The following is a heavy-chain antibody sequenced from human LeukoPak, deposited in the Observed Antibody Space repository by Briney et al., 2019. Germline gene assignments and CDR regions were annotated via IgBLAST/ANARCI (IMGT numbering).Heavy chain of an antibody. V-gene: IGHV4-61*02. CDR3: AREGHDYYDSSGYYGRNWFDP. Sequence: SETLSLTCTVSGGSISSGSYYWSWIRQPAGKGLEWIGRIYTSGSTNYNPSLKSRVTISVDTSKNQFSLKLSSVTAADTAAYYCAREGHDYYDSSGYYGRNWFDPWGQGTLVTVSS. J-gene: IGHJ5*02. CDR2: IYTSGST. D-gene: IGHD3-22*01. CDR1: GGSISSGSYY.